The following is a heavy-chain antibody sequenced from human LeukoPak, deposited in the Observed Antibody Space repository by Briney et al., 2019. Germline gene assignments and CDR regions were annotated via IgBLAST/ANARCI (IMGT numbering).Heavy chain of an antibody. CDR3: ARATVAGPYGRHL. V-gene: IGHV3-7*05. Sequence: PGGSLRPLCAASGFSCSSYWMRWFRQAPGKGLEWVANIKQDGSEKYYVDSVKGRFTISRDNAKNSLYLQMNSLRADDTAVYYCARATVAGPYGRHLWRQGTTVTVSS. J-gene: IGHJ6*02. CDR2: IKQDGSEK. CDR1: GFSCSSYW. D-gene: IGHD6-19*01.